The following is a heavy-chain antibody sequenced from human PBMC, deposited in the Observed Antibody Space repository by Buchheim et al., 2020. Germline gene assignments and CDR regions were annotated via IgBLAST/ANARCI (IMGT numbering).Heavy chain of an antibody. CDR1: GFTFSDYY. Sequence: QVQLVESGGGLVKPGGSLRLSCAASGFTFSDYYMSWIRQAPGKGLEWVSYLSRSGSTTYYADPVKGRFTISRDNAKHPLYLQMNSLRAEDTAVYYCARDDGSGYFDWLLYTPNYFDYWGQGTL. CDR3: ARDDGSGYFDWLLYTPNYFDY. CDR2: LSRSGSTT. V-gene: IGHV3-11*01. J-gene: IGHJ4*02. D-gene: IGHD3-9*01.